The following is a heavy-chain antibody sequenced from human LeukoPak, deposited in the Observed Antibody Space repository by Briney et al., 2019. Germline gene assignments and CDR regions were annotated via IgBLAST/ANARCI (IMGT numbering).Heavy chain of an antibody. CDR2: IHHSGTI. CDR1: GSSIYSDYF. D-gene: IGHD1-26*01. J-gene: IGHJ3*01. V-gene: IGHV4-38-2*01. CDR3: ARHSRVIVGAICAYDF. Sequence: SETLSLTCAVFGSSIYSDYFWAWIRQPPGKGLEWIGSIHHSGTIYYNPSLRSRVTISVGTSENHFSLNLNSVTDADTALYYCARHSRVIVGAICAYDFWGQGTKVTVSS.